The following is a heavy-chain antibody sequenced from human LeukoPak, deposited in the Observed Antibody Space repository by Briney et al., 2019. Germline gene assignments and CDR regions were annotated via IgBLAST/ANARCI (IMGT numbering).Heavy chain of an antibody. Sequence: PGGSLRLSCAASGFTFNSYGMHWVRQAPGKGLEWVAFIRYDGSNKYYADSVKGRFTISRDNSKNTLYLQMNRLRAEDTAVYYCAKDTRGAVAGSFDYWGQGTLVTVSS. CDR1: GFTFNSYG. CDR3: AKDTRGAVAGSFDY. D-gene: IGHD6-19*01. J-gene: IGHJ4*02. V-gene: IGHV3-30*02. CDR2: IRYDGSNK.